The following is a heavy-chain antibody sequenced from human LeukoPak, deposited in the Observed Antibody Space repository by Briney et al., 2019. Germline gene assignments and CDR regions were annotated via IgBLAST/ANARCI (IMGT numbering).Heavy chain of an antibody. CDR2: IYYSGST. J-gene: IGHJ6*02. Sequence: PETLSLTCMVSGGSISSISSNNYHGGWIRQPPGKGLEWVGGIYYSGSTYYNPSLKRRVTISVDTSKNQFSLKLSSVTAADTALYYCAREMGVVTAHGIDVWGQGTTVTVSS. V-gene: IGHV4-39*02. D-gene: IGHD4-23*01. CDR3: AREMGVVTAHGIDV. CDR1: GGSISSISSNNYH.